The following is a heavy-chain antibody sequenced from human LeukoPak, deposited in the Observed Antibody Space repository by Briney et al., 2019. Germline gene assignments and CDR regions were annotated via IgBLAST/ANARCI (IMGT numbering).Heavy chain of an antibody. CDR2: IYYSGST. J-gene: IGHJ4*02. Sequence: SETLSLTCTVSGVLMNNYYWGWIRQPPGKGLEWVGYIYYSGSTSYNPSLKGRVTISVDTSKNQFSLNLGSVTAADTATYYCARDKRGSYADYWGQGALVTVSS. D-gene: IGHD1-26*01. CDR3: ARDKRGSYADY. CDR1: GVLMNNYY. V-gene: IGHV4-59*01.